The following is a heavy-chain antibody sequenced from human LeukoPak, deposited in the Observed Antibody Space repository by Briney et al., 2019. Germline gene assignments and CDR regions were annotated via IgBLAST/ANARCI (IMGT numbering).Heavy chain of an antibody. CDR2: IYSGGST. D-gene: IGHD6-19*01. CDR1: GFTVSSNY. Sequence: GRSLRLSCAASGFTVSSNYMSWVRQAPGKGLEWVSVIYSGGSTYYADSVKGRFTISRDNSKNTPYLQMNNLRAEDTGVYYWERSAYSSGWRYYYCGMDVWGQGTTVTVSS. J-gene: IGHJ6*02. CDR3: ERSAYSSGWRYYYCGMDV. V-gene: IGHV3-53*05.